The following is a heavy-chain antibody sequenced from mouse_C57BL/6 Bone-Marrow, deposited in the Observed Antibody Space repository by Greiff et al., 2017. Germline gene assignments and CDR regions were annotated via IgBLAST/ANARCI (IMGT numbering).Heavy chain of an antibody. Sequence: QVQLQQPGAELVKPGASVKLSCKASGYTFTSYWMHWVKQRPGRGLEWIGRIDPNSGGNKYNEKFKSKATLTLDKPSSTAYMQLSSLTSEDSAVYYCARLRRRVYYYAMDYWGQGTSVTVSS. CDR3: ARLRRRVYYYAMDY. J-gene: IGHJ4*01. D-gene: IGHD2-12*01. CDR2: IDPNSGGN. V-gene: IGHV1-72*01. CDR1: GYTFTSYW.